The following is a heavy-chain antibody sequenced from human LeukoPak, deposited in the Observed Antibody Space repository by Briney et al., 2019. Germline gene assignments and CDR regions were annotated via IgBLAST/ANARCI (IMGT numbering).Heavy chain of an antibody. CDR2: IYHSGST. CDR1: GYSISSGYY. J-gene: IGHJ4*02. V-gene: IGHV4-38-2*01. Sequence: SETLSLTCAVSGYSISSGYYGGWIRQPPGKGLEWIGSIYHSGSTYYNPSLKSRVTISVDTSKNQFSLKLSSVTAADTAVYYCARRIHDYGDYRVDYWGQGTLVTVSS. CDR3: ARRIHDYGDYRVDY. D-gene: IGHD4-17*01.